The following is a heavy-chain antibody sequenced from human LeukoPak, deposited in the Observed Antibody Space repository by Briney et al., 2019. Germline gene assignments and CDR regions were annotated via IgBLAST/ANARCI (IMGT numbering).Heavy chain of an antibody. V-gene: IGHV4-39*01. J-gene: IGHJ4*02. Sequence: SETLSLTCTVSGGSISSSSYYWGWIRQPRGKGLEWIGSIYYSGSTYYNPSLKSRVTISVDTSKNQFSLKLSSVTAADTAVYYCARALSSITILDLFDYWGQGTLVTVSS. D-gene: IGHD3-3*01. CDR1: GGSISSSSYY. CDR3: ARALSSITILDLFDY. CDR2: IYYSGST.